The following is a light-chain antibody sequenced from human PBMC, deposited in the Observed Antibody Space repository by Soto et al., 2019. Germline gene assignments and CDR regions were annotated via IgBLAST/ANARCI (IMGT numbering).Light chain of an antibody. CDR3: QQYGSSPT. J-gene: IGKJ5*01. V-gene: IGKV3-20*01. CDR1: QSLSTSY. CDR2: AAS. Sequence: EIVLTQSPGTLSLFPGERATLSCRASQSLSTSYLAWYRLKPGQAPRLVIYAASSRASGIPDRFSGSGSGTDFTLTISRLEPEDFAVYYCQQYGSSPTFGQGTRLEIK.